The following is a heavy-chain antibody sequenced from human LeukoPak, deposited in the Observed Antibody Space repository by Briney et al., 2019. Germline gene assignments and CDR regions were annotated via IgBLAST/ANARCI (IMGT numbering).Heavy chain of an antibody. J-gene: IGHJ5*02. CDR1: GGSLSSYY. CDR2: IFYSGST. V-gene: IGHV4-59*12. CDR3: ARGAYGSGSSSQFDP. Sequence: SSETLSLTCTVSGGSLSSYYWSWIRQPPGKGLEWIGYIFYSGSTNYNPSLKSRVTMSVDTFKNQFSLKLSSVTAADTAVYYCARGAYGSGSSSQFDPWGQGTLVTVSS. D-gene: IGHD3-10*01.